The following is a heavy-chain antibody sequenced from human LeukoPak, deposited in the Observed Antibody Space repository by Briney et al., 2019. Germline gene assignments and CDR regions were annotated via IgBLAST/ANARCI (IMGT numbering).Heavy chain of an antibody. CDR1: GFTFSSYE. Sequence: PGGSLRLSCAASGFTFSSYEMNWVRQAPGKGLEWVSYISSSGSTIYYADSVKGRFTISRDNAKNSLYLQMNSLRAEDTAVYYCATTPGGWELLYYWGQGTLVTVSS. CDR2: ISSSGSTI. V-gene: IGHV3-48*03. J-gene: IGHJ4*02. CDR3: ATTPGGWELLYY. D-gene: IGHD1-26*01.